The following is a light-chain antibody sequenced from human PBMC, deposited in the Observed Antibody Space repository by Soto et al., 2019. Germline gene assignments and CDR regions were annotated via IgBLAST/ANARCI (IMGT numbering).Light chain of an antibody. CDR1: QSIRSGY. V-gene: IGKV3-20*01. Sequence: ELVLTQSPGTLSVSPGARATLSCRASQSIRSGYLAWYQQKAGQAPRLLIYGASSRATGIPDRFSGIGSGAEFTLTVTRLEPEDSAVYDCQQYGSSPLFGQGTKVDI. J-gene: IGKJ1*01. CDR3: QQYGSSPL. CDR2: GAS.